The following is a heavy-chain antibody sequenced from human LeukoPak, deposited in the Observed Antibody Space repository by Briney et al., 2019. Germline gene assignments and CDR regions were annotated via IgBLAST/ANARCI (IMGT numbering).Heavy chain of an antibody. CDR2: IYTSSST. Sequence: PSETLSLTCAVSGYSISSGYYWCWIRQPAGKGLAWIGRIYTSSSTNYNPSLKSRVPMSVDTSKNQFSLKLSSVTAADTAVYYCAREPPRGGAIDYWGQGTLVTVSS. J-gene: IGHJ4*02. CDR1: GYSISSGYY. D-gene: IGHD3-16*01. V-gene: IGHV4-4*07. CDR3: AREPPRGGAIDY.